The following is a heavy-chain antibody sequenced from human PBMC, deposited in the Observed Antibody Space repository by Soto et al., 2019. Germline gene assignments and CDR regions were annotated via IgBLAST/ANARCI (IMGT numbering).Heavy chain of an antibody. Sequence: QVQLQQWGAGLLKPSETLSLTCAVYGGSFSGYSWSWIRQPPGKGLEWIGEINHSGSTNYNPSLKSRVTISVDTSKNQFSLKLSSVTAADTAVYYCARVSIAAAGSFDPWGQGTLVTVSS. J-gene: IGHJ5*02. CDR3: ARVSIAAAGSFDP. CDR1: GGSFSGYS. V-gene: IGHV4-34*01. D-gene: IGHD6-13*01. CDR2: INHSGST.